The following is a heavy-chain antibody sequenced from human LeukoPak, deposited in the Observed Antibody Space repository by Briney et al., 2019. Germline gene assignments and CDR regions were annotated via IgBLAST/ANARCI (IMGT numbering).Heavy chain of an antibody. V-gene: IGHV4-59*01. CDR2: IYYSGNT. CDR3: ARGRYFDWSKFYFDY. J-gene: IGHJ4*02. D-gene: IGHD3-9*01. Sequence: KSSETLSLTCTVSGGSISSYYWSWLRQPPGKGLEWIGYIYYSGNTNYNPSLKSRVTISVDTSKNQFSLKLSSVTAADTAVYYCARGRYFDWSKFYFDYWGQGTLVTVSS. CDR1: GGSISSYY.